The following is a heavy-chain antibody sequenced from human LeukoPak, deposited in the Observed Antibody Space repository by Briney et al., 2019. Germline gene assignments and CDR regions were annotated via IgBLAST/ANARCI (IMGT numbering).Heavy chain of an antibody. D-gene: IGHD2-2*01. CDR2: INPSGGST. V-gene: IGHV1-46*01. Sequence: ASVKVSCKASGYTFTSYYMHWVRQAPGQGLEWMGIINPSGGSTSYAQKFQGRVTMTRDTSTSTVYMELSSLRSEDTAVYYCATLGYCSSTSCYGGAGSFDYWGQGTLVTVSS. J-gene: IGHJ4*02. CDR3: ATLGYCSSTSCYGGAGSFDY. CDR1: GYTFTSYY.